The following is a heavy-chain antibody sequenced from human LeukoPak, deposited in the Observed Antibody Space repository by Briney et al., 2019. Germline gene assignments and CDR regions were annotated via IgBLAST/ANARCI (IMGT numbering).Heavy chain of an antibody. J-gene: IGHJ5*02. CDR1: GFTFSSYA. Sequence: GSLRLSCAASGFTFSSYAMSWIRQPPGKGLEWIGEINHSGSTNYNPSLQSRVTISVDTSKNQFSLKLSSVTAADTAVYYCARGSYDYVWGSYRYRNWFDPWGQGTLVTVSS. CDR3: ARGSYDYVWGSYRYRNWFDP. D-gene: IGHD3-16*02. CDR2: INHSGST. V-gene: IGHV4-34*01.